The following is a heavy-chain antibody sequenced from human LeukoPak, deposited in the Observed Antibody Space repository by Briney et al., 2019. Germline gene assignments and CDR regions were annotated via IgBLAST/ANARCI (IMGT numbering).Heavy chain of an antibody. D-gene: IGHD3-10*01. Sequence: GGSLRLSCAASGFTFSHFAMSWVRQAPGMGLHWVSTISGSGNKTYDADSVKGRFTISRDNSKNTLYLQMTGLRAEDTAVYYCAKLKRVGIAPFDDWGQGTLATVSS. CDR3: AKLKRVGIAPFDD. CDR1: GFTFSHFA. CDR2: ISGSGNKT. J-gene: IGHJ4*02. V-gene: IGHV3-23*01.